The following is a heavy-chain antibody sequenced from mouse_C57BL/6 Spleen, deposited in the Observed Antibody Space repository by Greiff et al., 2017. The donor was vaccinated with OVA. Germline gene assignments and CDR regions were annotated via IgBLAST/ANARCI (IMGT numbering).Heavy chain of an antibody. J-gene: IGHJ4*01. Sequence: EVKLVESEGGLVQPGSSMKLSCTASGFTFSDYYMAWVRQVPEKGLEWVANINYDGSSTYYLDSLKSRFIISRDNAKNILYLQMSSLKSEDTATYYCARERGYYGSRTMDYWGQGTSVTVSS. V-gene: IGHV5-16*01. CDR2: INYDGSST. CDR1: GFTFSDYY. D-gene: IGHD1-1*01. CDR3: ARERGYYGSRTMDY.